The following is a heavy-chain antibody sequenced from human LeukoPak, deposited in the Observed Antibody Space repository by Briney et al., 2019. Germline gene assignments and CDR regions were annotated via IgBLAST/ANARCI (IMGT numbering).Heavy chain of an antibody. CDR1: GYTFTSYD. J-gene: IGHJ5*02. CDR3: ARRRITMVRGNWFDP. V-gene: IGHV1-8*01. D-gene: IGHD3-10*01. Sequence: ASVKVSCKASGYTFTSYDINWVRQATGQGLEWMGWMNPNSGNTGYAQKFQGRVTMTRNTSISTAYMELSSLRSEDTAVYYCARRRITMVRGNWFDPWGQGTLVTVSS. CDR2: MNPNSGNT.